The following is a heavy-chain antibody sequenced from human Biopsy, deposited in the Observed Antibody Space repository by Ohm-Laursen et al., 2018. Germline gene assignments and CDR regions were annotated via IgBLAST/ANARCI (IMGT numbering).Heavy chain of an antibody. Sequence: SLRLSCTASGFTFSNYAMSWVRQAPGKGLEWVSAISGSAGSTNYADSVKGRFTISRDNSKNTLYLHMNSLRAADTAVYYCARDRYYGSENYFSHYNMDVWGQGTTVTVSS. CDR1: GFTFSNYA. J-gene: IGHJ6*03. V-gene: IGHV3-23*01. D-gene: IGHD3-10*01. CDR2: ISGSAGST. CDR3: ARDRYYGSENYFSHYNMDV.